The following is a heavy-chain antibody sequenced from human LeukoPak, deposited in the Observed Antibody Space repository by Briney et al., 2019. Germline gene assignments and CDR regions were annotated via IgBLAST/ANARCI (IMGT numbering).Heavy chain of an antibody. V-gene: IGHV3-23*01. D-gene: IGHD3-3*01. CDR2: IIGNAATI. CDR3: VKDRTPDGYYSVDY. CDR1: GFTFGTYA. Sequence: GWSLRLSCTASGFTFGTYAMNWVRQAPGKGLQWVALIIGNAATIAYADSVRGRFTISRDNTKNTLYLQMNSLRVEDTAVYYCVKDRTPDGYYSVDYWGQGILVTVSS. J-gene: IGHJ4*02.